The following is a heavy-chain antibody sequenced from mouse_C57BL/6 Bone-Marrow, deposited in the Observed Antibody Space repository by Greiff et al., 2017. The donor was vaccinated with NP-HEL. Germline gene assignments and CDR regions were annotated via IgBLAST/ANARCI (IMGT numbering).Heavy chain of an antibody. Sequence: DVHLVESGGGLVKPGGSLKLSCAASGFTFSSYTMSWVRQTPEKRLEWVATISGGGGNTYYPDSVKGRFTISRDNAKNTLYLQMSSLRSEDTALYYCARRGYGYDGFAYWGQGTLVTVSA. CDR2: ISGGGGNT. CDR1: GFTFSSYT. J-gene: IGHJ3*01. V-gene: IGHV5-9*01. D-gene: IGHD2-2*01. CDR3: ARRGYGYDGFAY.